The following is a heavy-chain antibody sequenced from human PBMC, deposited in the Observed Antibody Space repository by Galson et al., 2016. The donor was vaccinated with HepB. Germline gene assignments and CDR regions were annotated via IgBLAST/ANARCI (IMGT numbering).Heavy chain of an antibody. V-gene: IGHV3-30*18. CDR1: GYALRNYG. CDR2: DSMDGRRK. D-gene: IGHD2/OR15-2a*01. Sequence: SLRLSCAASGYALRNYGMHWVRQAPGKGLEWVAADSMDGRRKFYADSVKGRFTISRDNSNNMLFLQMSSLRADDTAVYYCAKSHEYCPPVGCSVDYWVQGTLVSVSS. CDR3: AKSHEYCPPVGCSVDY. J-gene: IGHJ4*02.